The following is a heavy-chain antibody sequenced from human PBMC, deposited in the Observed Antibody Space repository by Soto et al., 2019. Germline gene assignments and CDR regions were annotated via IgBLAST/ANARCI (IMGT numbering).Heavy chain of an antibody. V-gene: IGHV1-69*13. CDR1: GGTFSSYA. D-gene: IGHD2-21*02. CDR3: ARDVYCGGDCYTRYYYYGMDA. J-gene: IGHJ6*02. CDR2: IIPIFGTA. Sequence: SVKVSCKASGGTFSSYAISWVRQAPGQGLEWMGGIIPIFGTANYAQKFQGRVTITADESTSTAYMELSSLRSEDTAVYYCARDVYCGGDCYTRYYYYGMDAWGQGTTVTVSS.